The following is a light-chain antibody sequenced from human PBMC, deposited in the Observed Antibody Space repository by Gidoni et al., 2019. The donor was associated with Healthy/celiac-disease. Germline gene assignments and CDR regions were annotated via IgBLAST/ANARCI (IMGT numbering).Light chain of an antibody. CDR1: QSISSY. CDR2: AAS. Sequence: DTQLTQPPSSLSASVGDRVTITCRASQSISSYLTWYQQKPGKAPKLLIYAASSLQSGVPSRFSGSGSGTDFTLTISSLQPEDFATYYCQQGYSTPYTFGQGTRLEIK. V-gene: IGKV1-39*01. CDR3: QQGYSTPYT. J-gene: IGKJ2*01.